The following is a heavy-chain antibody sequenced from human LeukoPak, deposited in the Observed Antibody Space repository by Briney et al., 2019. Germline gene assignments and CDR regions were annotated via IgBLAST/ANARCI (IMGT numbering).Heavy chain of an antibody. Sequence: APVKVSCKASGYTFTSYDINWVRQATGQGLEWMGWMNPNSGNTGYAQKFQGRVTMTRNTSISTAYMELSSLRSEDTAVYYCARDCGGDCYSRFDYWGQGTLVTVSS. CDR2: MNPNSGNT. CDR3: ARDCGGDCYSRFDY. CDR1: GYTFTSYD. J-gene: IGHJ4*02. D-gene: IGHD2-21*02. V-gene: IGHV1-8*01.